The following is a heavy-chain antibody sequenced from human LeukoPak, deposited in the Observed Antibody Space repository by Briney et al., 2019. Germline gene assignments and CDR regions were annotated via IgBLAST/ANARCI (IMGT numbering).Heavy chain of an antibody. CDR1: GGSISSYY. J-gene: IGHJ2*01. CDR2: IYYSGST. CDR3: ARGEDYYSSGYYDWYFDL. Sequence: SETLSLTCTVSGGSISSYYWSWIRQPPGKGLEWIGYIYYSGSTNYNPSLKSRVTISVDTSKNQFSLKLSSVTAADTAVYYCARGEDYYSSGYYDWYFDLWGRGTLVTVSS. D-gene: IGHD3-22*01. V-gene: IGHV4-59*01.